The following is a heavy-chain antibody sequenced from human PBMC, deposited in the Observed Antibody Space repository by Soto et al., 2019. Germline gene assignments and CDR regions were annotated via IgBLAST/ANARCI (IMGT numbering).Heavy chain of an antibody. CDR3: TRHLAVAGAFDI. CDR1: GFTFSGSA. J-gene: IGHJ3*02. D-gene: IGHD6-19*01. CDR2: IRSKANSYAT. V-gene: IGHV3-73*01. Sequence: GGSLRLSCAASGFTFSGSAMHWVRQASGKGLEWVGRIRSKANSYATAYAASVKGRFTISRDDSKNTAYLQMNSLKTEDTAVYYCTRHLAVAGAFDIGGKGTMVTVSS.